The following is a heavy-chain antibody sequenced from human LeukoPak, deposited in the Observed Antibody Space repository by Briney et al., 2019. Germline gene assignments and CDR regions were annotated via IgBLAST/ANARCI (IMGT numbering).Heavy chain of an antibody. D-gene: IGHD5-12*01. Sequence: ASVKVSCKTSGGTFSSYAISWVRQAPGQGLEWMGGIIPIFGTANYAQKFQGRVTITADESTSTAYMELSSLRSEDTAVYYCARGEADIVATKERRSGYYYYYYMDVWGKGTTVTISS. CDR1: GGTFSSYA. V-gene: IGHV1-69*13. J-gene: IGHJ6*03. CDR3: ARGEADIVATKERRSGYYYYYYMDV. CDR2: IIPIFGTA.